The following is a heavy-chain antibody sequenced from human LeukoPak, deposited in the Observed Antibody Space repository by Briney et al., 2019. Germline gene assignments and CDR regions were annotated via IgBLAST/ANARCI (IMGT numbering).Heavy chain of an antibody. J-gene: IGHJ4*02. CDR1: GGSISSHY. D-gene: IGHD3-3*01. CDR3: ARGDYDFWSGYPDYFDY. V-gene: IGHV4-59*11. Sequence: SGTLSLTCTVSGGSISSHYWSWIRQPPGKGLEWIGYIYYSGSTNYNPSLKSRATISVDTSKNQFYLKLCSVTAADTAVYYCARGDYDFWSGYPDYFDYWGQGTLVTVSS. CDR2: IYYSGST.